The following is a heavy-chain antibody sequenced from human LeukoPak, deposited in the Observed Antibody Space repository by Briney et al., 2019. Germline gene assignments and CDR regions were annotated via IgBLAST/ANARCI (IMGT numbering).Heavy chain of an antibody. CDR3: AKGDVLLWFGELPEDY. CDR1: GFTFGDYA. J-gene: IGHJ4*02. CDR2: ISGSGGST. D-gene: IGHD3-10*01. V-gene: IGHV3-23*01. Sequence: PGRSLRLSCTASGFTFGDYAMIWVRQAPGKGLEWVSAISGSGGSTYYADSVKGRFTISRDNSKNTLYLQMNSLRAEDTAVYYCAKGDVLLWFGELPEDYWGQGTLVTVSS.